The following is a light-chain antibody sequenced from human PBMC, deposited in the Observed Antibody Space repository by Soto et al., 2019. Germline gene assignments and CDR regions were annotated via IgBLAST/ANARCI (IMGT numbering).Light chain of an antibody. CDR1: QSVTSN. V-gene: IGKV3-15*01. Sequence: EIVMTQSPYTLSVSPGERATLSCRASQSVTSNLAWYQQKPGQAPRLLIYGASTRATGIPARFSGSGSGTEFTLTISSLQSGDFAVYYCQQYNNWPRTFGQGTKVEIK. J-gene: IGKJ1*01. CDR3: QQYNNWPRT. CDR2: GAS.